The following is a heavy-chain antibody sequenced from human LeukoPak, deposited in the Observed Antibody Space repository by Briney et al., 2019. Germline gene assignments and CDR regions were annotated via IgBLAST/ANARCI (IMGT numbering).Heavy chain of an antibody. V-gene: IGHV4-4*07. CDR3: ARGDSSGWSFEY. J-gene: IGHJ4*02. Sequence: SETLSLTCTVSGGSISSYYWSWIRQPAGKGLEWIGRIYTSGSTNYNPSLKSRVTMSIDTSKNQVSLKLNSVTAADTAVYYCARGDSSGWSFEYWGQGTLVTVSS. D-gene: IGHD6-19*01. CDR2: IYTSGST. CDR1: GGSISSYY.